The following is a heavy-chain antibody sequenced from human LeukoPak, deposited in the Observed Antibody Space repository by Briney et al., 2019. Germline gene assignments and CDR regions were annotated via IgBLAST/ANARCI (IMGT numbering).Heavy chain of an antibody. CDR1: GYTFTGYY. D-gene: IGHD6-6*01. J-gene: IGHJ4*02. Sequence: ASVKVSCKASGYTFTGYYMHLVRQAPGQGLEWMGWINPNSGGTNYAQKLQGRVTMTRDTSISTAYMELSRLRSDDTAVYYGARPRGYSSSDFDYWGQGTLVTVSS. CDR3: ARPRGYSSSDFDY. CDR2: INPNSGGT. V-gene: IGHV1-2*02.